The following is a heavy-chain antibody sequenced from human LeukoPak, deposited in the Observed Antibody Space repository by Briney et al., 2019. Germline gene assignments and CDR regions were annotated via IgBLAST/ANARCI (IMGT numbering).Heavy chain of an antibody. CDR1: GGSISRYH. V-gene: IGHV4-4*07. D-gene: IGHD5-12*01. CDR2: IYTSGSN. CDR3: ARAHEGGYDYANPGMDV. J-gene: IGHJ6*02. Sequence: SGTLAFTCTVSGGSISRYHWSWLPQPAGKGLEGSRRIYTSGSNNYNPSLKSRVTMSVHTSKNQFSLKLRSVTAADTAVYYCARAHEGGYDYANPGMDVWGQGTTVTVSS.